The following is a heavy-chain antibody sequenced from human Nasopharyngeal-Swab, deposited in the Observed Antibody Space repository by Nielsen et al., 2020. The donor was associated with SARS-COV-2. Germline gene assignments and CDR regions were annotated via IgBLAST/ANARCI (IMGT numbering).Heavy chain of an antibody. CDR1: GWSLSGSY. Sequence: SDPLSPTFAVYGWSLSGSYWSWIRQPPGKGLEWIGEIIHSGSTNYNPSLKSRVTISVDTSKNQFSLKRCSVTAADTAVYYCARGPRGRWGHYGMDVWGQGTTVTVSS. V-gene: IGHV4-34*01. D-gene: IGHD2-15*01. J-gene: IGHJ6*02. CDR2: IIHSGST. CDR3: ARGPRGRWGHYGMDV.